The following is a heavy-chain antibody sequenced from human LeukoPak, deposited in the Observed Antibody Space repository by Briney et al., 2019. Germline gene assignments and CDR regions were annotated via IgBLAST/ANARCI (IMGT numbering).Heavy chain of an antibody. D-gene: IGHD3-3*01. J-gene: IGHJ3*02. CDR2: IYYSGST. Sequence: SETLSLTCTVSGGSISSYYWSWIRQPPGKGLEGFGNIYYSGSTNYNPSLKSRVTISVDTSKNQFSLKLSSVTAADTAVYYCARGPVVVTMRFDAFDIWGQGTMVTVSS. CDR1: GGSISSYY. V-gene: IGHV4-59*08. CDR3: ARGPVVVTMRFDAFDI.